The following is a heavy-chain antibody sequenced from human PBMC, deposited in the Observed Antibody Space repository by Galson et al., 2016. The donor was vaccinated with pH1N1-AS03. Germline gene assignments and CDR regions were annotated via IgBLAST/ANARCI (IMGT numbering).Heavy chain of an antibody. J-gene: IGHJ3*02. CDR2: IYPGDSDT. D-gene: IGHD7-27*01. CDR3: VMHQLGGSVGIPVKNAFDI. Sequence: QSGAEVKKPGESLKISCKTSGYSFTNYWIGWMRQMPGQGLEWMGMIYPGDSDTRYSPSFQGQVTISAEKSISTAYLQWSSLKASAIAMYYCVMHQLGGSVGIPVKNAFDIWGQGTFVNGSA. V-gene: IGHV5-51*03. CDR1: GYSFTNYW.